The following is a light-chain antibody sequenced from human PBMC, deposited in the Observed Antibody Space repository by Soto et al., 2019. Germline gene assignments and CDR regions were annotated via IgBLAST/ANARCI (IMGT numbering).Light chain of an antibody. J-gene: IGKJ1*01. Sequence: ESMLTQSPGTLSLSPGERATLSCRASQSVSTRYLAWYQQKPGQAPRLLIYGASIRATGIPDRFSGSGFGTEFILTISSLQSEDFAVYYCQQYNTWLWTFGQGTKVEGK. CDR3: QQYNTWLWT. V-gene: IGKV3-20*01. CDR2: GAS. CDR1: QSVSTRY.